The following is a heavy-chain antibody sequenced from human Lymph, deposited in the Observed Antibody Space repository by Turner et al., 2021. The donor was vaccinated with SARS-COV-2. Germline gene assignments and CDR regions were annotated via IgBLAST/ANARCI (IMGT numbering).Heavy chain of an antibody. D-gene: IGHD6-19*01. V-gene: IGHV3-23*01. CDR3: AKDRFTLSSGWEDY. Sequence: EVQLLESGGGLVQPGGSLRLPFAASGFTFSRYAMSWVRQAPGKGLEWVSAISGSGGSTYYADSVKGRFTISRDNSKNTLYLQMNSLRAEDTAIYYCAKDRFTLSSGWEDYWGQGALVTVSS. CDR2: ISGSGGST. CDR1: GFTFSRYA. J-gene: IGHJ4*02.